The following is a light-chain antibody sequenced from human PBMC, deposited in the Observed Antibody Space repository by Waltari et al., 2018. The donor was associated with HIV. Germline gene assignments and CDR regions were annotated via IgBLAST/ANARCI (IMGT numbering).Light chain of an antibody. Sequence: QSALTQPRSVSGSPGQSVTISCTGTGSDVGDSPYVSWYRPNPATVPKLVIYDVSKRPSGVPDRFSGSRSGNTASLPISGLQAEDEADYFCCSYAGNYSYVFGSGSRVTVL. CDR2: DVS. V-gene: IGLV2-11*01. J-gene: IGLJ1*01. CDR3: CSYAGNYSYV. CDR1: GSDVGDSPY.